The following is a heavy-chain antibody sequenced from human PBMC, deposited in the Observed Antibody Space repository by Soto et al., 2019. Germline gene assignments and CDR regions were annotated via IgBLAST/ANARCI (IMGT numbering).Heavy chain of an antibody. D-gene: IGHD4-17*01. CDR3: TRASGTTVFDY. CDR2: TRNKANSYTT. CDR1: GFIFSDHY. Sequence: EVQLVESGGGLVQPGGSLRLSCAASGFIFSDHYIDWVRQAPGKGLEWVGRTRNKANSYTTEYAASVKGKFTISRDDPKNSPDLQMNSLKTEDTAVYYCTRASGTTVFDYWGKGPLVTVSS. J-gene: IGHJ4*02. V-gene: IGHV3-72*01.